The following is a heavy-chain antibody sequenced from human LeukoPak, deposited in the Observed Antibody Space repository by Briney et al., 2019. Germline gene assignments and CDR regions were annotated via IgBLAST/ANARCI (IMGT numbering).Heavy chain of an antibody. J-gene: IGHJ4*02. CDR3: AKDPSGSYYSPFDY. CDR2: ISSNGGST. D-gene: IGHD3-10*01. Sequence: PGGSLRLSCAAPGFTFSVSVMHWVRQAPGKGLEYVSVISSNGGSTSYANSVKGRFTISRDNSKNTLYLQMNSLRAEDTAVYYCAKDPSGSYYSPFDYWGQGTLVTVSS. V-gene: IGHV3-64*01. CDR1: GFTFSVSV.